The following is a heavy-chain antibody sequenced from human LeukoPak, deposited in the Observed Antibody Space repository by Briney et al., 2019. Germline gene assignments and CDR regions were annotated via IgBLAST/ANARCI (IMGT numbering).Heavy chain of an antibody. CDR1: GGSISGGGYY. Sequence: SQTRSLTCTVSGGSISGGGYYWSWIRQPPGKGLEWIGYIYHSGSTYYNPSLKSRVTISVDRSKNQFSLKLSSVTAADTAVYYCARDITPNSRPKYYYYMDVWGKGTTVTVSS. CDR3: ARDITPNSRPKYYYYMDV. J-gene: IGHJ6*03. V-gene: IGHV4-30-2*01. D-gene: IGHD3-10*01. CDR2: IYHSGST.